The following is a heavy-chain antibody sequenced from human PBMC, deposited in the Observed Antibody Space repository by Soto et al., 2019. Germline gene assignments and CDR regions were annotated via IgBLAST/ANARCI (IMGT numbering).Heavy chain of an antibody. Sequence: PGGSLRLSCAASGFTFSSYAMSWVRQTPGKGLEWVSAISGSGGSTYYADSVKGRFTISRDNSKNTLYLQMNSLRAEDTAVYYCAKYNGLPYYFDYWGQGTLVTVSS. D-gene: IGHD1-20*01. CDR3: AKYNGLPYYFDY. J-gene: IGHJ4*02. V-gene: IGHV3-23*01. CDR2: ISGSGGST. CDR1: GFTFSSYA.